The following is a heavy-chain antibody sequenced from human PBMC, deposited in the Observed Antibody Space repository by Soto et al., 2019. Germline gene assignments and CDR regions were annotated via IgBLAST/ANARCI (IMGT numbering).Heavy chain of an antibody. V-gene: IGHV4-31*03. CDR1: GGSIRGGDYY. CDR3: ARLSSLYYNSDYGGYYFDY. Sequence: QVQLQESGPGLVKPSQTLSLTCTVSGGSIRGGDYYWSWIRQHPGKGLEWIGYIFYSGTSFYNPSLKSGVTISVDTSKNQFSLQLSSVTAADTAIYYCARLSSLYYNSDYGGYYFDYWGQGTLVSVSS. CDR2: IFYSGTS. J-gene: IGHJ4*02. D-gene: IGHD3-10*01.